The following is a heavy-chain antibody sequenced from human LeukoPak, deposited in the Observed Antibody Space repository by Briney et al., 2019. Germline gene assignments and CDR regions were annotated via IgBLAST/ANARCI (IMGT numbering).Heavy chain of an antibody. D-gene: IGHD3-9*01. Sequence: GASVKVSCKASGYAFTSYYMHWVRQAPGQGLEWMGIINPSGGSTSYAQKFQGRVAMTRDMSTSTVYMELSSLRSEDTAVYYCARSHLYDILTMDVWGKGTTVTVSS. CDR3: ARSHLYDILTMDV. J-gene: IGHJ6*04. CDR1: GYAFTSYY. V-gene: IGHV1-46*01. CDR2: INPSGGST.